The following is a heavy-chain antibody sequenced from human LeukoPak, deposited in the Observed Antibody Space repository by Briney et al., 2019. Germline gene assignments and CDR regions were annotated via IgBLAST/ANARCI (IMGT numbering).Heavy chain of an antibody. J-gene: IGHJ6*03. Sequence: PGGSLRLSCAASGFTVSSNYMSWVRQAPGKGLEWVSSISSSSSYIYYADSVKGRFTISRDNAKKSMYLQMNSLRAEDTAVYYCARDGRLLNYNMDVWGKGTTVTVSS. CDR3: ARDGRLLNYNMDV. CDR1: GFTVSSNY. D-gene: IGHD2-15*01. CDR2: ISSSSSYI. V-gene: IGHV3-21*01.